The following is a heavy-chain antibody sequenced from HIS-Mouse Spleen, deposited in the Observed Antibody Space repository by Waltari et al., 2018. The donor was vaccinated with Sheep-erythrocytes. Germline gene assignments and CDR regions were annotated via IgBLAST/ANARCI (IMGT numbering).Heavy chain of an antibody. CDR1: GFTFSSYG. Sequence: AASGFTFSSYGMPWVRQASGRGLEWVAVISYDGSNKYYADSVKGRFTISRDNSKNTLYLQMNSLRAEDTAVYYCAKDAYYDYVWGSYSFDYWGQGTLVTVSS. V-gene: IGHV3-30*18. CDR3: AKDAYYDYVWGSYSFDY. CDR2: ISYDGSNK. D-gene: IGHD3-16*01. J-gene: IGHJ4*02.